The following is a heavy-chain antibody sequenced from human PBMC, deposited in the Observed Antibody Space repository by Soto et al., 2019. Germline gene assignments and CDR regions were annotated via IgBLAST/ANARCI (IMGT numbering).Heavy chain of an antibody. Sequence: EVQLVGTGGGLIQPGGSLRLSCTASGFTVSNSFLSWVRQAPGKGLEWVSAIFGGGNTYYSDSVKGRFTISKDTSRKTLYLQMTRLGAEDTAVYFCARHSIQGGLFDSWGPGTLVTVSS. V-gene: IGHV3-53*02. J-gene: IGHJ4*02. CDR1: GFTVSNSF. CDR2: IFGGGNT. CDR3: ARHSIQGGLFDS. D-gene: IGHD2-21*01.